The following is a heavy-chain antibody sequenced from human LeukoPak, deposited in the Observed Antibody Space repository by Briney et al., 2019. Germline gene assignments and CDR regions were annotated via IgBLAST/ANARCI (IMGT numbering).Heavy chain of an antibody. V-gene: IGHV3-30*02. D-gene: IGHD2-21*02. CDR2: IRYDGSNK. Sequence: GGSLRLSCAASGFTFSSYGMHWVRQAPGKGLEWVAFIRYDGSNKYYADSVKGRFTISRDNSKNTLYLQMNSLRAENTAVYYCAKVLHSYEKLVFCNGDCQNWFDSWGQGTLVTVSS. J-gene: IGHJ5*01. CDR3: AKVLHSYEKLVFCNGDCQNWFDS. CDR1: GFTFSSYG.